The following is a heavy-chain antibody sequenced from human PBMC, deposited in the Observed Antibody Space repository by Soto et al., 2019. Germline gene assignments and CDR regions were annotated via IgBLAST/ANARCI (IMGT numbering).Heavy chain of an antibody. V-gene: IGHV3-30-3*01. CDR3: ARVARVVLRDAFDI. Sequence: QVQLVESGGGVVQPGRSLRLSCAASGFSFSTYAMHWVRQAPGKGLGWVAVISSEGTTKYNSDSVKGRFTISRDNAKNTLYLEMNSLRPEDTAVYYCARVARVVLRDAFDIWGQGTMVTVSS. CDR1: GFSFSTYA. D-gene: IGHD2-15*01. J-gene: IGHJ3*02. CDR2: ISSEGTTK.